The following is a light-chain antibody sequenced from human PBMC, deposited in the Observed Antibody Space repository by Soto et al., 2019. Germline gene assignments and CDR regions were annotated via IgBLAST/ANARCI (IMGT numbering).Light chain of an antibody. CDR1: QSVLYSSNNKNY. V-gene: IGKV4-1*01. J-gene: IGKJ5*01. CDR3: QQSFTTPS. CDR2: ATS. Sequence: DIVMTQSPDSLAVSLGERATINCKSRQSVLYSSNNKNYLAWYQQKPGTVPKLLIYATSNLQSGVPSRFSGRGFGTDFTLTISSLQPEDFATYYCQQSFTTPSFGQGTRLEIK.